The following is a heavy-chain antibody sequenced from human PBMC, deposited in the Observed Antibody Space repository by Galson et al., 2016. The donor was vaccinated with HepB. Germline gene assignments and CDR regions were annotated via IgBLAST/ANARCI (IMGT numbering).Heavy chain of an antibody. V-gene: IGHV1-2*04. CDR3: ARGGLYGDYYFYF. CDR2: INPTTGGT. Sequence: SVKVSCKASGYTFAGHFVHWVRQAPGQGLEWVGCINPTTGGTKYAQEFQAWVTMTRDTSSSTAYMELNRLKSNDTAVYYCARGGLYGDYYFYFWGQGTLVTVSS. J-gene: IGHJ4*02. CDR1: GYTFAGHF. D-gene: IGHD4-17*01.